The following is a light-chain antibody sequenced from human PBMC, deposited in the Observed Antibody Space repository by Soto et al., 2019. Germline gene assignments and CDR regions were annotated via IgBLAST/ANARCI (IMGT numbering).Light chain of an antibody. V-gene: IGKV1-5*01. CDR1: QSISSW. CDR3: QHYNSYSPMYT. J-gene: IGKJ2*01. Sequence: DIQMTQSPSTLSASVGDRVTITCRASQSISSWLAWYQQKPGKAPKLLIYDASSLESGVPSRFSGSGSGTEFTLTISILQPDDFATYYCQHYNSYSPMYTFGQGTKLEIK. CDR2: DAS.